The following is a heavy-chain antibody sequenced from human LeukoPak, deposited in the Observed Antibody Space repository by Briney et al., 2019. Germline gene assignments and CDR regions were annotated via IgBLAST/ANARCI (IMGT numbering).Heavy chain of an antibody. V-gene: IGHV4-31*03. Sequence: PSETLSLTCTVSGGSISSGGYYWSWIRQHPGKGLEWIVYIYYGGSTYYNPSLKSRVTISVDTSKNQFSLKLSSVTAADTAVYYCARGLRGGYFDWSDAHDAFDIWGQGTMVTVSS. CDR1: GGSISSGGYY. J-gene: IGHJ3*02. CDR3: ARGLRGGYFDWSDAHDAFDI. CDR2: IYYGGST. D-gene: IGHD3-9*01.